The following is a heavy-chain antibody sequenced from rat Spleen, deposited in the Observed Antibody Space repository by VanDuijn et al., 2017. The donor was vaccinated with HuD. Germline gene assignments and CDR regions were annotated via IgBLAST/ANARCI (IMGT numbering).Heavy chain of an antibody. CDR1: GRTFSDYY. CDR3: TGGGHSALNWFAY. D-gene: IGHD3-3*01. J-gene: IGHJ3*01. CDR2: ITPDGGTT. V-gene: IGHV5-27*01. Sequence: EVQLVESDGGLVQPGGSLKLSCAASGRTFSDYYMAWVRQASTKGLEWVAYITPDGGTTYYPDTVKGRFVISKDNAKNTGTPQMNNLKSEDTAVYYCTGGGHSALNWFAYWGQGTLVTVSS.